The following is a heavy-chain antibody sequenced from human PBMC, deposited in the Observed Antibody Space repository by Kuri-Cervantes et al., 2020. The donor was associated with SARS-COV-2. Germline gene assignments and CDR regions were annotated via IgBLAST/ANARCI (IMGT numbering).Heavy chain of an antibody. J-gene: IGHJ4*02. V-gene: IGHV3-11*05. CDR2: ISSSSSYT. CDR3: ARDLNGGSDY. D-gene: IGHD3-10*01. CDR1: GFTFSDYY. Sequence: GGSLRLSCAASGFTFSDYYMSWIRQAPGKGLEWVSYISSSSSYTKYADSVKCRFTISRDNAKNSLYLQMNSLRAEDTAVYYCARDLNGGSDYWGQGTLVTVSS.